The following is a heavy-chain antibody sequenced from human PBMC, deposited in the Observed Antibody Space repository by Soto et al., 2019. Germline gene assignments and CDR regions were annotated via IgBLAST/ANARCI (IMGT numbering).Heavy chain of an antibody. V-gene: IGHV3-7*01. CDR2: IRQGGGEK. Sequence: WGSLRLSCAASGFTFGSYWMSWVRQAPGKGLEWVANIRQGGGEKYYVDSVKGRFTISRDNARNSLYLQMNSLRAEDTAVYYCTRHVEMATITIAYYGMDVWGQGTTVTVSS. CDR3: TRHVEMATITIAYYGMDV. D-gene: IGHD5-12*01. J-gene: IGHJ6*02. CDR1: GFTFGSYW.